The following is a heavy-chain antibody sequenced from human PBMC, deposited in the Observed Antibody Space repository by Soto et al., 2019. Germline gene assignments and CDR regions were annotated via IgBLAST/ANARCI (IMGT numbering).Heavy chain of an antibody. J-gene: IGHJ5*02. V-gene: IGHV1-18*01. Sequence: GASVKVSCKASGYTFTSYYISWVRQAPGQGLEWMGWISAYNGNTNYAQKLQGRVTMTTDTSTSTAYMELRSLRSDDTAVYYCARRRRYGSGSYYWYHYFDPWGQGTPVTVSS. CDR1: GYTFTSYY. CDR3: ARRRRYGSGSYYWYHYFDP. D-gene: IGHD3-10*01. CDR2: ISAYNGNT.